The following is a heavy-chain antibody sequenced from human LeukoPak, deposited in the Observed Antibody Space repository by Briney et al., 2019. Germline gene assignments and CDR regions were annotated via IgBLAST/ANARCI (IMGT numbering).Heavy chain of an antibody. V-gene: IGHV3-9*01. CDR3: AKGVNAVWHYYMDV. Sequence: PGGSVRLSCEASGFNFDDYGMHWVRQVPGKGLEWVAGISWNSGNIGYADSVKGRFTISRDNAKKSLYLQMNSLRSEDTALYYCAKGVNAVWHYYMDVWGKGTAVTVSS. CDR2: ISWNSGNI. D-gene: IGHD2-2*01. J-gene: IGHJ6*03. CDR1: GFNFDDYG.